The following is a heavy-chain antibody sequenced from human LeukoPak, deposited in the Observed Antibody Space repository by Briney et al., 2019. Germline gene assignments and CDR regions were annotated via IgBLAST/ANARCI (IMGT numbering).Heavy chain of an antibody. CDR3: ARRRDYFDY. CDR1: EFDLSDYY. CDR2: ISSSGGNI. J-gene: IGHJ4*02. Sequence: PGGSLRLSCVVSEFDLSDYYMSWIRQAPGKGLEWISYISSSGGNIYFADSVKGRFTMSRDNARGSLYLQMNGLRADDTAIYYCARRRDYFDYWGQGTLVTVSS. V-gene: IGHV3-11*01.